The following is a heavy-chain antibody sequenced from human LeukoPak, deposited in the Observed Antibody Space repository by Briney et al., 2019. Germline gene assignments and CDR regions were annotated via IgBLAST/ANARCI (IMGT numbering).Heavy chain of an antibody. J-gene: IGHJ3*02. CDR3: ARPHYESSGLYVDAFDI. CDR2: INPNSGGT. Sequence: ASVKVSCKASGYTFTGYYMHWVRQAPGQGLEWMGWINPNSGGTNYAQKFQGRVTMTRDTSIGTAYMELSSLRSDDTAVYYCARPHYESSGLYVDAFDIWGQGTMVTVSS. CDR1: GYTFTGYY. V-gene: IGHV1-2*02. D-gene: IGHD3-22*01.